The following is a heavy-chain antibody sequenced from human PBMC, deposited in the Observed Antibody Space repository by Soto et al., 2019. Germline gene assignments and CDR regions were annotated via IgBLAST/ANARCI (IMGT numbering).Heavy chain of an antibody. J-gene: IGHJ4*02. V-gene: IGHV4-61*01. CDR1: GGSVSSGSYY. Sequence: SETLSLTCTVSGGSVSSGSYYWSWIRQPPGKGLEWIGYIYYSGSTNYNPSLKSRVTISVDTSKNQFSLKLSSVTAADTAVYYCAREDGYNYRGFDYWGQGTLVTVSS. CDR2: IYYSGST. CDR3: AREDGYNYRGFDY. D-gene: IGHD5-12*01.